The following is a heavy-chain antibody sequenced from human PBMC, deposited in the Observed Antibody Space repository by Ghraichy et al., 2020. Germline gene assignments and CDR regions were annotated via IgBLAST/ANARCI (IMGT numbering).Heavy chain of an antibody. CDR3: ARGRGGLAVADYFDY. J-gene: IGHJ4*02. CDR2: TSNKGNSYTT. D-gene: IGHD6-19*01. Sequence: LSLTCAASGFTFSDHYMDWVRQAPGKGLEWVGRTSNKGNSYTTEYAASVKGRFTISRDDLKNSLYLQMNSLKTEDTAVYYCARGRGGLAVADYFDYWGQGTLVTVSS. CDR1: GFTFSDHY. V-gene: IGHV3-72*01.